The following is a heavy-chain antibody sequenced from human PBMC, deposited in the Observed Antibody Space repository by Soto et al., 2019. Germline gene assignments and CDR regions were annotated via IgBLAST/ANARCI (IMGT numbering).Heavy chain of an antibody. CDR1: GGSFSGYY. J-gene: IGHJ4*02. V-gene: IGHV4-34*01. Sequence: PSETLSLTCAVYGGSFSGYYWSWIRQPPGKGLEWIGEINHSGSTNYNPSLKSRVTISVDTSKNQFSLKLSSVTAADTAVYYCARVNTWIQLWSIFDYWGQGILVTVSS. D-gene: IGHD5-18*01. CDR3: ARVNTWIQLWSIFDY. CDR2: INHSGST.